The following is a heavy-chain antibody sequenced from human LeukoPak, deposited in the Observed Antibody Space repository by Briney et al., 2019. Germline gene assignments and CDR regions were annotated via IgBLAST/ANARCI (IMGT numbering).Heavy chain of an antibody. CDR1: GFTFSSYW. J-gene: IGHJ4*02. CDR3: VQSSPTIDY. CDR2: INSDGSST. V-gene: IGHV3-74*01. Sequence: PGGSLRLSCAASGFTFSSYWMHWVRQAPGKGLVWASRINSDGSSTTYADSVKGRFTISRDNSKNTLYLQMNSLRAEDTAVYYCVQSSPTIDYWGQGTLVTVSS. D-gene: IGHD5-12*01.